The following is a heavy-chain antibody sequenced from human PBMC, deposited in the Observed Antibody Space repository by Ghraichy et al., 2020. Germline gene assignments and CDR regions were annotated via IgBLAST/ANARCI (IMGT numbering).Heavy chain of an antibody. J-gene: IGHJ4*02. CDR2: IIPIFGTA. V-gene: IGHV1-69*13. CDR1: GGTFSSYA. D-gene: IGHD6-6*01. CDR3: ARDQYSSSSGSPAFDY. Sequence: SVKVSCKASGGTFSSYAISWVRQAPGQGLEWMGGIIPIFGTANYAQKFQGRVTITADESTSTAYMELSSLRSEDTAVYYCARDQYSSSSGSPAFDYWGQGTLVTVSS.